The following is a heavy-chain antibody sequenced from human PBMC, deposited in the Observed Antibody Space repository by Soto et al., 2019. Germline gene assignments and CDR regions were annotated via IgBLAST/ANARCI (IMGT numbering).Heavy chain of an antibody. CDR2: IRSKDYGGTT. D-gene: IGHD3-10*01. V-gene: IGHV3-49*03. J-gene: IGHJ6*02. CDR3: TTYYGSGSYSYYGMDV. Sequence: GGSLRLSCTASGFTFGDYAMSWFRQAPGKGLEWVGFIRSKDYGGTTEYAASVKGRFTISRDDSKSIAYLQMNSLKTEDTAVYYCTTYYGSGSYSYYGMDVWGQGTTVTVSS. CDR1: GFTFGDYA.